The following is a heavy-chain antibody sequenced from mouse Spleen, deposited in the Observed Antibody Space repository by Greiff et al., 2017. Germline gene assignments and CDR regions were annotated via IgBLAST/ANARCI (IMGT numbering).Heavy chain of an antibody. V-gene: IGHV5-9-3*01. CDR2: ISSGGSYT. J-gene: IGHJ4*01. D-gene: IGHD1-2*01. CDR1: GFTFSSYA. CDR3: ARKTTATGYAMDY. Sequence: EVQRVESGGGLVKPGGSLKLSCAASGFTFSSYAMSWVRQTPEKRLEWVATISSGGSYTYYPDSVKGRFTISRDNAKNTLYLQMSSLRSEDTAMYYCARKTTATGYAMDYWGQGTSVTVSS.